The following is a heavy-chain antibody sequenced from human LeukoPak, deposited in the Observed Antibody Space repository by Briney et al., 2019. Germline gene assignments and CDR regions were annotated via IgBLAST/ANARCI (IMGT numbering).Heavy chain of an antibody. Sequence: PGGSLRLSCAASGFTFSSYGMHWVRQAPGKGLEWVAVISYDGSNKYYADSVKGRFTISRDNSKNTLYLQMNSLRAEDTAVYYCAKPPYYEFWSGLDYWGQGTLVTVSS. D-gene: IGHD3-3*01. V-gene: IGHV3-30*18. CDR1: GFTFSSYG. CDR2: ISYDGSNK. CDR3: AKPPYYEFWSGLDY. J-gene: IGHJ4*02.